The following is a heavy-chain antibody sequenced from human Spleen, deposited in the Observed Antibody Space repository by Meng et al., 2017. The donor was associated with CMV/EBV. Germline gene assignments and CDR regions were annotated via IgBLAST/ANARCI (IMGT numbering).Heavy chain of an antibody. CDR2: ISRGGTTI. CDR3: ARDSATGHYYYGMDV. V-gene: IGHV3-11*04. Sequence: GESLKISCAASGFTFSDYYMTWIRQAPGKGLEWLSYISRGGTTIYYADSVKGRFTVSRDNAKNSLYLQMNSLRAEDTAVYYCARDSATGHYYYGMDVWGQGTTVTVSS. CDR1: GFTFSDYY. D-gene: IGHD5-24*01. J-gene: IGHJ6*02.